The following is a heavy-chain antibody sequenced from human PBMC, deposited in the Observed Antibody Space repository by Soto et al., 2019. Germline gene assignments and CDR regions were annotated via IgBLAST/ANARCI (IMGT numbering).Heavy chain of an antibody. Sequence: SETLSLTCAVYGGSFSGSYWSWSRQPPGKGLEWIGEINHSGSTNHNPSLKSRVTISVDTSKNQFSLKLSSVTAADTAVYYCARVRVVIFSYGMDVWGQGTTVTVS. V-gene: IGHV4-34*01. J-gene: IGHJ6*02. CDR1: GGSFSGSY. CDR2: INHSGST. D-gene: IGHD3-3*01. CDR3: ARVRVVIFSYGMDV.